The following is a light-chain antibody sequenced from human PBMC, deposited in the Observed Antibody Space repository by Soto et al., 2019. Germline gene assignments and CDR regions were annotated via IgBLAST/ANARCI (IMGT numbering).Light chain of an antibody. V-gene: IGLV2-14*01. CDR3: SAYTSSSTWV. J-gene: IGLJ2*01. CDR2: EVS. CDR1: SSDVGGYKY. Sequence: QSALTQPASVSGSPGQSIAISCTGSSSDVGGYKYVSWYQQYPGKDPKLMIYEVSNRPSEISKRFSGSKSGNTAFLTISGLQTDDEADYYCSAYTSSSTWVFGGGTKLTVL.